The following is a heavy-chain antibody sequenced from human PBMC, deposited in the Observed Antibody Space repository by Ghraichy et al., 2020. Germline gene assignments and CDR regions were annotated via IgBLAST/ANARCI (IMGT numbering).Heavy chain of an antibody. CDR1: GGSIRNSIYY. V-gene: IGHV4-39*01. CDR2: IYYSGRN. CDR3: ARLNMIRGNGWFDP. D-gene: IGHD3-10*01. Sequence: ESLNISCTVSGGSIRNSIYYWGWIRQPPGKGLEWIGTIYYSGRNYYNPSLKSRVTISVDTSKNQFSLKLNSVTAADTAVYYCARLNMIRGNGWFDPWGQGTLVTVSS. J-gene: IGHJ5*02.